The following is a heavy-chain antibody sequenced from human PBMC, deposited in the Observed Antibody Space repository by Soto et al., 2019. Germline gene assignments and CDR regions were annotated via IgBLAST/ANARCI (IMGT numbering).Heavy chain of an antibody. CDR3: ARILNPDYYDSSGYYLAFDY. CDR2: IDWDDDK. J-gene: IGHJ4*02. D-gene: IGHD3-22*01. Sequence: GSGPTLVNPTQTLTLTCTFSGFSLSTSGMCVSWIRQPPGKALEWLALIDWDDDKYYSTSLKTRLTISKDTSKNQVVLTMTNMDPVDTATYYCARILNPDYYDSSGYYLAFDYWGQGTLVTVSS. V-gene: IGHV2-70*01. CDR1: GFSLSTSGMC.